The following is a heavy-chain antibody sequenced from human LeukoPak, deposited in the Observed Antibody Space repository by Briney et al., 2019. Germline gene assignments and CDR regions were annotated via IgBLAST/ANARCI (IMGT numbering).Heavy chain of an antibody. V-gene: IGHV4-59*01. J-gene: IGHJ3*02. CDR2: IYYSGST. D-gene: IGHD4-17*01. Sequence: SETLSLTCSVSGGSISSYYWSWIRQPPGKGLEWIGYIYYSGSTNYNPSLKSRVTISVDTSKNQFSLKLSSVTAADTAVYYRARDSDYGDYFDAFDIWGQGTMVTVSS. CDR3: ARDSDYGDYFDAFDI. CDR1: GGSISSYY.